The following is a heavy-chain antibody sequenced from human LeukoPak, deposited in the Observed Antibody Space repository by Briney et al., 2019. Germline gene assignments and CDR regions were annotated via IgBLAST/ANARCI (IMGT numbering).Heavy chain of an antibody. Sequence: GGSLRLSCAASGFTFSSYWMHWVRQAPGKGLLWVSRINSDGSSTSYADSVKGRFTISRDNAKNTLFLQMNSLRAEDTAVYYCARRGTGHGMDVWGQGTTVIVSS. D-gene: IGHD1-1*01. J-gene: IGHJ6*02. CDR3: ARRGTGHGMDV. V-gene: IGHV3-74*01. CDR1: GFTFSSYW. CDR2: INSDGSST.